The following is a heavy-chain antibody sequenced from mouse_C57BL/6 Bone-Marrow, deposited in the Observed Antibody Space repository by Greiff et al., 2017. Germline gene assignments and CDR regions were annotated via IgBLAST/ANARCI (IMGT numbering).Heavy chain of an antibody. CDR1: GFNIKDDY. D-gene: IGHD1-1*01. CDR2: IDPENGDT. Sequence: EVKVVESGAELVRPGASVKLSCTASGFNIKDDYMHWVKQRPEQGLEWIGWIDPENGDTEYASKFQGKATITADTSSNTAYLQLSSLTSEDTAVYYCTALITTVVATAFYAMDYWGQGTSVTVSS. V-gene: IGHV14-4*01. CDR3: TALITTVVATAFYAMDY. J-gene: IGHJ4*01.